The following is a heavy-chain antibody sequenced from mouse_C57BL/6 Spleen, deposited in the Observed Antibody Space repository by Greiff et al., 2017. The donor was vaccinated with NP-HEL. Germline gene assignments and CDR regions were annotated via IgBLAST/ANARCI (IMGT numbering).Heavy chain of an antibody. CDR2: FYPGSGST. Sequence: QVQLQQPGAELVKPGASVKMSCKASGYTFTSYWITWVKQRPGQGLEWIGDFYPGSGSTNYNEKFKSKATLTVDTASSTAYMQLSSLTADDSAVYYCANYDYDVYFDYWGQGTTLTVSA. J-gene: IGHJ2*01. CDR1: GYTFTSYW. D-gene: IGHD2-4*01. V-gene: IGHV1-55*01. CDR3: ANYDYDVYFDY.